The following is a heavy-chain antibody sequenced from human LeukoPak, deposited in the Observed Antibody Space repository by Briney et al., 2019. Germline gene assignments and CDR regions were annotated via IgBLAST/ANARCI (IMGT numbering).Heavy chain of an antibody. CDR1: GFTFSNAW. V-gene: IGHV3-15*01. CDR2: IKSKTDGGTT. Sequence: PGGSLSLSCAASGFTFSNAWMSWVRQAPGKGLEWVGRIKSKTDGGTTDYAAPVKGRFTISRDDSKNTLYLQMNSLKTEDTAVYYCTTSFGLLWFGELSSYWGQGTLVTVSS. CDR3: TTSFGLLWFGELSSY. J-gene: IGHJ4*02. D-gene: IGHD3-10*01.